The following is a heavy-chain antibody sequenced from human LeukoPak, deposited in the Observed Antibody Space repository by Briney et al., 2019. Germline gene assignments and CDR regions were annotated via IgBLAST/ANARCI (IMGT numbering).Heavy chain of an antibody. CDR1: GFTFSSYS. Sequence: GGSLRLSCAASGFTFSSYSMNWVRQAPGKGLEWVSYISSSSSTIYYADSVKGRFTISRDNAKNSLYLQMNSLRAEDTAVYYCARTQYYDILTGPDLPFDYWGQGTLVTVSS. D-gene: IGHD3-9*01. CDR3: ARTQYYDILTGPDLPFDY. J-gene: IGHJ4*02. V-gene: IGHV3-48*01. CDR2: ISSSSSTI.